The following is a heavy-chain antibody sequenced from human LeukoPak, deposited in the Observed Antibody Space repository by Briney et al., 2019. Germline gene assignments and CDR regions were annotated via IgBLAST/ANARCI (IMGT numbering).Heavy chain of an antibody. D-gene: IGHD4-17*01. Sequence: ETLSLTCTVSGGSISSSSYNWGWIRQPPGKGLEWIGSIYYSGSTYYNPSLKSRVIISVDTSKSQFSLKLSSVIAADTAVYYCARLGKSGMTTVTTRAFDIWGQGTMVTVSS. CDR2: IYYSGST. J-gene: IGHJ3*02. CDR1: GGSISSSSYN. V-gene: IGHV4-39*01. CDR3: ARLGKSGMTTVTTRAFDI.